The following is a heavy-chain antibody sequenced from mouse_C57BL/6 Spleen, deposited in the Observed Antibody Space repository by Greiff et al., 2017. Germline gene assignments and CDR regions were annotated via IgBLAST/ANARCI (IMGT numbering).Heavy chain of an antibody. D-gene: IGHD1-1*01. CDR1: GYTFTSYW. Sequence: QVQLQQPGAELVKPGASVKLSCKASGYTFTSYWMHWVKQRPGRGLEWIGRIDPNSGGTKYNEKFKSKATLTVDKPSSTAYMQLSSLTSEDSAVYDCAREDGSSFRYYYAMDYWGQGTSVTVSS. CDR2: IDPNSGGT. V-gene: IGHV1-72*01. J-gene: IGHJ4*01. CDR3: AREDGSSFRYYYAMDY.